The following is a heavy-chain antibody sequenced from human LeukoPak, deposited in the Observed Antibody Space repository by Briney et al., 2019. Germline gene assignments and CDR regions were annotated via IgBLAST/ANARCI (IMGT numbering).Heavy chain of an antibody. Sequence: GGSLRLSCVASGFILSTSEMNWVRQAPGKGLEWVSFIASDGTIYYADSVKGRFTLSRDNAKNSLYLQMNSLRAEDTAVYYCAKGRGSSGYYFDYWGQGTLVTVSS. V-gene: IGHV3-48*03. CDR1: GFILSTSE. D-gene: IGHD3-22*01. CDR3: AKGRGSSGYYFDY. J-gene: IGHJ4*02. CDR2: IASDGTI.